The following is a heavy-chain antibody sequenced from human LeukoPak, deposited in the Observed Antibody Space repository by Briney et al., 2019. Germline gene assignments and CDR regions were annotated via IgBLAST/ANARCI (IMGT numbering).Heavy chain of an antibody. V-gene: IGHV1-46*01. J-gene: IGHJ4*02. CDR2: INPSGGST. CDR3: ARDPAVTGTTYDY. D-gene: IGHD1-20*01. Sequence: ASVKVSCKASGGTFSSYAISWVRQAPGQGLEWMGIINPSGGSTSYAQKFQGRVTMTRDTSTSTVYMELSSLRSEDTAVYYCARDPAVTGTTYDYWGQGTLVTVSS. CDR1: GGTFSSYA.